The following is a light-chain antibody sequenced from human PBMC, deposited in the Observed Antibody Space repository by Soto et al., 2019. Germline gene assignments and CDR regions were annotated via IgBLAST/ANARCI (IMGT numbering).Light chain of an antibody. J-gene: IGKJ5*01. CDR1: HSVTTH. Sequence: EIVLTQSPDTLSLSPGERATLSCWASHSVTTHLAWFQQRPGQTPRLLIYDASTRAPGIPARFSGSGSGTDFTLAIRSLDPEDFAVYYCEQRIDWPPTVGQGTRLEIK. V-gene: IGKV3-11*01. CDR3: EQRIDWPPT. CDR2: DAS.